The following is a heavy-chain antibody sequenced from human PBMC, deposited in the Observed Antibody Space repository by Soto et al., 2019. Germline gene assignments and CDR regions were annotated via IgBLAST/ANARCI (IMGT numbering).Heavy chain of an antibody. Sequence: QVQLVQSGTEVKKPGASVKISCKASGYTFTRYYMHWVRQAPGQGLEWMGIINPSGGSTSYAQKFQDRVTMTRDTSTSPFYMELSSLRSEDTAVYYCARDFELRGTILGVVIWWMYNWSDTWGQGTLVTVSS. J-gene: IGHJ5*02. V-gene: IGHV1-46*03. D-gene: IGHD3-3*01. CDR2: INPSGGST. CDR3: ARDFELRGTILGVVIWWMYNWSDT. CDR1: GYTFTRYY.